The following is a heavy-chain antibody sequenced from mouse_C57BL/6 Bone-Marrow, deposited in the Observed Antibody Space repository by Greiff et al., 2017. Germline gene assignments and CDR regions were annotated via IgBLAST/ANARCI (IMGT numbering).Heavy chain of an antibody. CDR3: ARVGGYDGFAY. J-gene: IGHJ3*01. CDR1: GFSLTSYG. D-gene: IGHD2-2*01. CDR2: IWGVGST. Sequence: VKLVESGPGLVAPSQSLSITCTVSGFSLTSYGVDWVRQSPGKGLEWLGVIWGVGSTNCNSALKSRLSISKDNSKSQVFLKMNSLQTDDTAMYYCARVGGYDGFAYWGQGTLVTVSA. V-gene: IGHV2-6*01.